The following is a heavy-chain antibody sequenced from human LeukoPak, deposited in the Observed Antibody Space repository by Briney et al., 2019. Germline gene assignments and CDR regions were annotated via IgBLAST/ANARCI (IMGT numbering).Heavy chain of an antibody. CDR3: ARDQGELPDY. J-gene: IGHJ4*02. CDR1: GGSISSYY. D-gene: IGHD1-26*01. V-gene: IGHV4-59*01. Sequence: PSETLSLTCTVSGGSISSYYWSWIRQPPGKGLEWIGYIYYSGSTNYNPSLKRRVTISVDTSKNQFSLKLSSVTAADTAVYYCARDQGELPDYWGQGTLVTVSS. CDR2: IYYSGST.